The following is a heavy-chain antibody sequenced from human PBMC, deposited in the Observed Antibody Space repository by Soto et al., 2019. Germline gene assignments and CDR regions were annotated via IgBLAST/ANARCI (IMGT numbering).Heavy chain of an antibody. Sequence: QVQLQESGPGLVKPSQTLSLTCTVSGGSISSGGYYWSWIRQHPGKGLEWIGYIYYSGSTYYNPSLKRRVTXXVXTXXNQFSLKLSSVTAADTAVYYCARDFRSSGYGPLGYWGQGTLVTVSS. V-gene: IGHV4-31*03. J-gene: IGHJ4*02. CDR1: GGSISSGGYY. D-gene: IGHD3-22*01. CDR2: IYYSGST. CDR3: ARDFRSSGYGPLGY.